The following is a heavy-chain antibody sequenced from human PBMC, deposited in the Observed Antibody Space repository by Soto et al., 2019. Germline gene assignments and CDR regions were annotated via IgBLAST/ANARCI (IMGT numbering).Heavy chain of an antibody. V-gene: IGHV3-23*01. J-gene: IGHJ3*02. Sequence: EVQLLESGGGLVQPGGSLRLSCAASGFTFSSYAMSWVRQASGKGLEWVSAISGSGGSTYYADSVKGRFTISRDNSKNTLYLQMNSLRAEDTAVYYCAKAPGVGGAFDIWGQGTMVTVSS. D-gene: IGHD3-3*01. CDR1: GFTFSSYA. CDR3: AKAPGVGGAFDI. CDR2: ISGSGGST.